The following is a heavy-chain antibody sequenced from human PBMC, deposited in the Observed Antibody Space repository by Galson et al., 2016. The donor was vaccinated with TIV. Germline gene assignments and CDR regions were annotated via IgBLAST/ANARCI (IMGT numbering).Heavy chain of an antibody. J-gene: IGHJ5*02. CDR1: DSW. CDR3: AAWRPGGWLDP. V-gene: IGHV5-51*03. Sequence: QSGAEVKKPGESLNISCKGSDSWVAWVRQKPGRGPEYMGVIYPRDSDTRYSPSFEGQVTISVDKSFTTAYLQWTSLKASYSAIYFCAAWRPGGWLDPWGQGTQVIVSS. CDR2: IYPRDSDT. D-gene: IGHD5-12*01.